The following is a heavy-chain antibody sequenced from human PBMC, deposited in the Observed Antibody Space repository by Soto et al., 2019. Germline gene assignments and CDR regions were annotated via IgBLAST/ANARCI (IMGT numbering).Heavy chain of an antibody. CDR1: GGTFSSYA. Sequence: QVQLVQSGAEVKKPGSSVKVSCKASGGTFSSYAISWVRQAPGQGLEWMGGIIPIFGTANYAQKLQGRVTITADEPTSTACMGLSSLRSEDTAVYYCARHVPAAGYYYGMDVWGQGTTVTVSS. D-gene: IGHD2-2*01. V-gene: IGHV1-69*12. J-gene: IGHJ6*02. CDR2: IIPIFGTA. CDR3: ARHVPAAGYYYGMDV.